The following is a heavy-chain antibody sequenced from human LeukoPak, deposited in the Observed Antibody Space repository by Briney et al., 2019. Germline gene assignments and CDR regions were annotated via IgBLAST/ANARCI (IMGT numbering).Heavy chain of an antibody. CDR3: ARGFYGSGSYADY. CDR2: INPNSGGT. CDR1: GYTFTGYY. J-gene: IGHJ4*02. D-gene: IGHD3-10*01. Sequence: APLKASCTASGYTFTGYYMHWVRQAPGPGLEWMGWINPNSGGTNYAQKFQGRVTMTRDTSIRTAYMELGRLRSDDTAVYYCARGFYGSGSYADYWGQGTLVTVSS. V-gene: IGHV1-2*02.